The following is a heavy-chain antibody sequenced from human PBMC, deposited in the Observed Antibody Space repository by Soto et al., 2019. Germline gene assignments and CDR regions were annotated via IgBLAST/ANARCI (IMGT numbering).Heavy chain of an antibody. Sequence: SETRSLTCAVSGGSISGGGCSWSWMRQRPGKCLEWIGYILHTGGTQYNPSLKSRVSMSVDKSKNQFSLHLTSVTAADTAVYYCASLQFGERFDYWGQGALVTFYS. V-gene: IGHV4-30-2*01. CDR2: ILHTGGT. J-gene: IGHJ4*02. CDR3: ASLQFGERFDY. CDR1: GGSISGGGCS. D-gene: IGHD3-10*01.